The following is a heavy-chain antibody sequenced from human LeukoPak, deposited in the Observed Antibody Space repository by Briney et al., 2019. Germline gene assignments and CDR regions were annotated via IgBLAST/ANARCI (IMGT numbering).Heavy chain of an antibody. V-gene: IGHV3-23*01. CDR1: GFTFSSYA. CDR2: IGGSGGST. Sequence: PGGSLRLSCAASGFTFSSYAMSWVRQAPGKGLEWVSAIGGSGGSTYYADSVKGRFTISRDNSKNTLYLQMNSLRAEDTAVYYCAREPYDFWSGNHFDYWGQGTLVTVSS. CDR3: AREPYDFWSGNHFDY. J-gene: IGHJ4*02. D-gene: IGHD3-3*01.